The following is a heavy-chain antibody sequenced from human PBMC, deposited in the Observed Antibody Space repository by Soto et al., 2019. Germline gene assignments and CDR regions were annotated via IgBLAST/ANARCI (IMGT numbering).Heavy chain of an antibody. CDR3: AKTPTVVTLAGWFDP. D-gene: IGHD4-17*01. Sequence: EVQLLESGGGLVQPGGSLRLSCAASGFTFSSYAMSWVRQAPGKGLEWVSAISGSGGSTYYADSVKGRFTISRDNSKNTLYRQMNSLRAEDTAVYYCAKTPTVVTLAGWFDPWGQGTLVTVSS. V-gene: IGHV3-23*01. J-gene: IGHJ5*02. CDR1: GFTFSSYA. CDR2: ISGSGGST.